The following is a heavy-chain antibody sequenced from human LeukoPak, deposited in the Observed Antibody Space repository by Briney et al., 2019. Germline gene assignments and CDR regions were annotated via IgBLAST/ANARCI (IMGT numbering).Heavy chain of an antibody. V-gene: IGHV3-11*01. D-gene: IGHD3-22*01. CDR3: ASSRPTYYYDSSGYLDY. CDR2: ISSSGSTI. Sequence: GGSLRLSCAASGFAFSDYYMSWIRQAPGKELEWVSYISSSGSTIYYADSVKGRFTISRDNAKNSLYLQMNSLRAEDTAVYYCASSRPTYYYDSSGYLDYWGQGTLVTVSS. CDR1: GFAFSDYY. J-gene: IGHJ4*02.